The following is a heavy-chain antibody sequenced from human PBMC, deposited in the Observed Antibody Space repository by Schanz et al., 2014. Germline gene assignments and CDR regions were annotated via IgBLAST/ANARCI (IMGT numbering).Heavy chain of an antibody. J-gene: IGHJ4*02. Sequence: QVQLVQSGAEVKKPGSSVKVSCKASGGTFSTYTISWVRQAPGQGLEWMGRIIPSLGLAKYEQKFQGRVTITADRGAGTAYMELSSVRPEERGVYYCARSKYYDKSEYESAVDYWGEGAL. V-gene: IGHV1-69*02. D-gene: IGHD3-22*01. CDR3: ARSKYYDKSEYESAVDY. CDR1: GGTFSTYT. CDR2: IIPSLGLA.